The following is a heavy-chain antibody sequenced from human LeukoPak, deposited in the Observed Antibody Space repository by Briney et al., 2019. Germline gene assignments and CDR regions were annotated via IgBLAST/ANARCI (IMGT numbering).Heavy chain of an antibody. J-gene: IGHJ5*02. Sequence: GGSLRLSCAASGFTFSDYYMSWIRQAPGKGLEWVSYISSSGGTIYYADSVKGRFTISRDNAKNSLYLQMNSLRAEDTAVYYCVEYSSSWARAGWFDPWGQGTLVIVSS. CDR1: GFTFSDYY. V-gene: IGHV3-11*01. D-gene: IGHD6-13*01. CDR2: ISSSGGTI. CDR3: VEYSSSWARAGWFDP.